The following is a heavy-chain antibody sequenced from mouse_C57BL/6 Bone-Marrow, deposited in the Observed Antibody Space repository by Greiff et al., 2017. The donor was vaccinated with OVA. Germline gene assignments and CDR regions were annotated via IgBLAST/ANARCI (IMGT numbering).Heavy chain of an antibody. D-gene: IGHD1-2*01. V-gene: IGHV1-69*01. J-gene: IGHJ2*01. CDR3: ARLLRPGFDY. CDR1: GYTFTSYW. Sequence: QVQLQQPGAELVMPGASVKLSCKASGYTFTSYWMHWVKQRPGHGLEWIGEIDPSDSYTNYNQKFKGKSTLTVDKSSSTAYMQLSSLTSEDSAVYYCARLLRPGFDYWGQGTTLTVSS. CDR2: IDPSDSYT.